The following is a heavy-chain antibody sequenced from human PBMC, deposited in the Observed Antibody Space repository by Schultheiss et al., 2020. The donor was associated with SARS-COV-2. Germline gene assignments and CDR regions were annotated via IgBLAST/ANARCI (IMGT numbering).Heavy chain of an antibody. J-gene: IGHJ4*02. Sequence: SETLSLTCAVYGGSFSGYYWSWIRQPPGKGLEWIGEINHSGSTNYNPSLKSRVTISVDKSKNQFSLKLSSVTAADTAVYYCARVGGAGEFSPMAGFDYWGQGTLVTVSS. V-gene: IGHV4-34*01. D-gene: IGHD3-10*01. CDR3: ARVGGAGEFSPMAGFDY. CDR2: INHSGST. CDR1: GGSFSGYY.